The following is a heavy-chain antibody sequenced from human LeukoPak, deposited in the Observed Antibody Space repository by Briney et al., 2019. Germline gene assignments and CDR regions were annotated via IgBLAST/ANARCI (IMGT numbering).Heavy chain of an antibody. V-gene: IGHV2-5*01. J-gene: IGHJ4*02. CDR2: IYWNDDK. CDR1: GYSISSGYYW. D-gene: IGHD3-3*01. Sequence: TLSLTCAVSGYSISSGYYWGWIRQPPGKALEWLALIYWNDDKRYSPSLKSRLTITKDTSKNQVVLTMTNMDPVDTATYYCAHKAGDFWSGYFGFDCWGQGTLVTVSS. CDR3: AHKAGDFWSGYFGFDC.